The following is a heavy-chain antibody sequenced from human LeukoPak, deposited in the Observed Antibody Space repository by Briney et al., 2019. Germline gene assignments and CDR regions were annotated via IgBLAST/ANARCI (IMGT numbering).Heavy chain of an antibody. Sequence: PSETLSLTCTASGGSISSYQWSWIRQPPGKGLEWIGYMYYSGSTKYNPSLKSRVTISGDTSKNQFSLKLISVTAADAAVYYCAGHDYYGSGSYRWGQGTLVTVSS. CDR1: GGSISSYQ. CDR3: AGHDYYGSGSYR. CDR2: MYYSGST. V-gene: IGHV4-59*08. D-gene: IGHD3-10*01. J-gene: IGHJ5*02.